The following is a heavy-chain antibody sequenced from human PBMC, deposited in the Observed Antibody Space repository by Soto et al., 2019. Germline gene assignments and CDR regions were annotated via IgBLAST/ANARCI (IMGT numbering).Heavy chain of an antibody. J-gene: IGHJ6*02. CDR1: GFTFSSYG. D-gene: IGHD2-15*01. Sequence: GGSLRLSWAASGFTFSSYGMHWVRQAPGKGLEWVAVISYDGSNKYYADSVKGRFTISRDNSKNTLYLQMNSLRAEDTAVYYCAKSGYCSGGSCYWSSYYYYYGMDVWGQGTTVTVSS. CDR2: ISYDGSNK. CDR3: AKSGYCSGGSCYWSSYYYYYGMDV. V-gene: IGHV3-30*18.